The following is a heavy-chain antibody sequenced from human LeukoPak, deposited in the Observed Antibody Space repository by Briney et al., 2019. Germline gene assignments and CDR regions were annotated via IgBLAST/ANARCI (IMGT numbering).Heavy chain of an antibody. CDR2: IYTSGST. CDR3: ARQIDRDGYNYGWYVDL. D-gene: IGHD5-24*01. CDR1: GGSISSYY. V-gene: IGHV4-4*09. J-gene: IGHJ2*01. Sequence: SETLSLTCTVSGGSISSYYWSWIRQPPGKGLEWIGYIYTSGSTNYNPSLKSRVTISVDTSKNQFSLKLSSVTAADTAVYYCARQIDRDGYNYGWYVDLWGRGTLVTVSS.